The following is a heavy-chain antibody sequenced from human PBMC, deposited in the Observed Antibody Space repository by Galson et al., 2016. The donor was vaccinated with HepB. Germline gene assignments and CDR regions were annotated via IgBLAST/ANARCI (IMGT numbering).Heavy chain of an antibody. Sequence: SETLSLTCTVSGGSVSSSSYYWGWIRQPPGKGLEWIASINYRGSAYYNLSLRSRVTISVDTSKNQFSLKLTSVTAADTAVYYCARGAGSGTSWFDPWGQGTLVTGSS. V-gene: IGHV4-39*01. D-gene: IGHD2-15*01. CDR1: GGSVSSSSYY. CDR2: INYRGSA. CDR3: ARGAGSGTSWFDP. J-gene: IGHJ5*02.